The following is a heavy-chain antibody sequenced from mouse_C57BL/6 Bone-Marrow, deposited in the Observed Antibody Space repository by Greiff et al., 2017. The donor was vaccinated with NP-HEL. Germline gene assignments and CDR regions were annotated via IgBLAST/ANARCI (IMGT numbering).Heavy chain of an antibody. J-gene: IGHJ1*03. CDR2: INYDGSST. D-gene: IGHD2-3*01. V-gene: IGHV5-16*01. CDR3: ARERDDGYSWYFDV. Sequence: EVQRVESEGGLVQPGSSMKLSCTASGFTFSDYYMAWVRQVPEKGLEWVANINYDGSSTYYLDSLKSRFIISRDNAKNILYLQMSSLKSEDTATYYCARERDDGYSWYFDVWGTGTTVTVSS. CDR1: GFTFSDYY.